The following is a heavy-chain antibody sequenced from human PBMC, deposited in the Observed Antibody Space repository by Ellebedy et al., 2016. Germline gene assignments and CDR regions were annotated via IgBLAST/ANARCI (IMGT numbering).Heavy chain of an antibody. V-gene: IGHV4-31*03. D-gene: IGHD3-10*01. Sequence: SETLSLTXSVSGASISSGGFYWSWIRQHPEKALEWIGYIDNSGSTSYNPSLNGRVTIFVDTSENRFSLKLSSVTAADTAVYFCGRAPAPGTSSHYYFYYLDVWGKGTTVTVSS. J-gene: IGHJ6*03. CDR2: IDNSGST. CDR3: GRAPAPGTSSHYYFYYLDV. CDR1: GASISSGGFY.